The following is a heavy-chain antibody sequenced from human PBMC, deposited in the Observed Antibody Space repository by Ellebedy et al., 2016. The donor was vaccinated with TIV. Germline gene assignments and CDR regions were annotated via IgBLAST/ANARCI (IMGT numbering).Heavy chain of an antibody. V-gene: IGHV4-59*12. CDR2: IYYSGRV. CDR1: GGSISSYY. CDR3: ARDSSRYAAGTYHGRA. J-gene: IGHJ5*02. Sequence: MPGGSLRLSCTVSGGSISSYYWSWIRQPPGKGLEWLGYIYYSGRVDYNPSLKSRVTISADTSKNQLSLRLTSMTAADTAVYYCARDSSRYAAGTYHGRAWGQGTLGTVSS. D-gene: IGHD3-10*01.